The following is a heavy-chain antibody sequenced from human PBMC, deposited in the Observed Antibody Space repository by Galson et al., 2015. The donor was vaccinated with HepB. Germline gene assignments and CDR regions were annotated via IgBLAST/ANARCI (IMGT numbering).Heavy chain of an antibody. V-gene: IGHV3-15*04. Sequence: SLRLSCAASGFTFSNAWMSWVRQGPGKGLEWVGRIESKTDGGTTDCAAPVKGRFTISRDDSKNTLYLQMNSLKTEDTAVYYCTTRGRSIFDYWGQGTLVTVSS. CDR1: GFTFSNAW. CDR2: IESKTDGGTT. D-gene: IGHD3-10*01. J-gene: IGHJ4*02. CDR3: TTRGRSIFDY.